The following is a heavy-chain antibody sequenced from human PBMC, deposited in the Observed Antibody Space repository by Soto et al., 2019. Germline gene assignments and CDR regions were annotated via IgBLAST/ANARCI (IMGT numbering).Heavy chain of an antibody. CDR3: ARALSGFIAAAGLWFDF. CDR1: GFTFSSYW. CDR2: IKQDGSEK. Sequence: PGGYLRLSCAASGFTFSSYWMSWVRQAPGKGLEWVANIKQDGSEKYYVDSVKGRFTISRDNAKNSLYLQLQSLRAEDTAVYYWARALSGFIAAAGLWFDFSGQGT. V-gene: IGHV3-7*03. J-gene: IGHJ5*01. D-gene: IGHD6-13*01.